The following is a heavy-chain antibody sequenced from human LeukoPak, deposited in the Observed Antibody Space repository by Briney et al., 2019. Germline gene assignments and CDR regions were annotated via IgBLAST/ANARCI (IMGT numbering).Heavy chain of an antibody. D-gene: IGHD6-19*01. V-gene: IGHV1-18*01. J-gene: IGHJ4*02. CDR3: AGDLMPIAVAGTFSWVDY. Sequence: ASVKVSCKASGYTFTSYGISWVRQAPGQGLEWMGWISAYNGNTNYAQKLQGRVTMTTDTSTSTAYMELRSLRSDDTAVYYCAGDLMPIAVAGTFSWVDYWGQGTLVTVSS. CDR2: ISAYNGNT. CDR1: GYTFTSYG.